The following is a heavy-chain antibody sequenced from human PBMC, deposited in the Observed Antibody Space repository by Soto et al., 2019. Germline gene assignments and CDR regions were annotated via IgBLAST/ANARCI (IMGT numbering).Heavy chain of an antibody. V-gene: IGHV6-1*01. CDR1: GDSVSSSSAA. J-gene: IGHJ6*02. CDR2: TYYRSKWYN. D-gene: IGHD5-18*01. CDR3: ARDPRFDSYGFYYFYALDV. Sequence: PSQTLALTDAISGDSVSSSSAAWNWIRQSPSRGFEWLGRTYYRSKWYNEYALSLQSRISINPDTAKNRFSLQLHSVTPEDTAVYYCARDPRFDSYGFYYFYALDVWGQGPTVTVSS.